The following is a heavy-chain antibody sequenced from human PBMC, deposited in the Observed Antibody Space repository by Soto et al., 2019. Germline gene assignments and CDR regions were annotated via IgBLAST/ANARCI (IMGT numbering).Heavy chain of an antibody. D-gene: IGHD5-18*01. CDR3: ARGRGIGSWIPRNNYGMDV. Sequence: SETLSLTCAVYGGSFSGYYWSWIRQPPGKGLEWIGEINHSGSTNYNPSLKSRVTISVDTSKNQFSLKLSSVTAADTAVYYCARGRGIGSWIPRNNYGMDVWGQGTTVTVSS. CDR2: INHSGST. V-gene: IGHV4-34*01. J-gene: IGHJ6*02. CDR1: GGSFSGYY.